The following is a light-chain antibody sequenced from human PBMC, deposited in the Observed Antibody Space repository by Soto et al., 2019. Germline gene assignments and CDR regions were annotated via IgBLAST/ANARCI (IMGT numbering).Light chain of an antibody. Sequence: QPVLAQPPSVSGAPGQRVTISCTGSSSSIGAGYDVHWYQQLPGTAPKLLIYSNINRPSGVPDRFSGSKSGTSASLAITGLQAEDEADYYCQSYDSSLSGSVFGGGTQLTVL. V-gene: IGLV1-40*01. CDR1: SSSIGAGYD. CDR2: SNI. J-gene: IGLJ7*01. CDR3: QSYDSSLSGSV.